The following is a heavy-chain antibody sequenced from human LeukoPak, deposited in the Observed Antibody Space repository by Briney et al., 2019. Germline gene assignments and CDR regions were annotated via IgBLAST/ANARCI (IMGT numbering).Heavy chain of an antibody. CDR3: AGGRRGFLEWSRNWFDP. V-gene: IGHV4-39*01. Sequence: PXETLSLTCTVSGGSIXSSSYYWGWIRQPPGKGLEWIGSIYYSGSTYYNPSLKSRVTISVDTSKNQFSLKLSSVTAADTAVYYCAGGRRGFLEWSRNWFDPWGQGTLVTVSS. D-gene: IGHD3-3*01. CDR1: GGSIXSSSYY. CDR2: IYYSGST. J-gene: IGHJ5*02.